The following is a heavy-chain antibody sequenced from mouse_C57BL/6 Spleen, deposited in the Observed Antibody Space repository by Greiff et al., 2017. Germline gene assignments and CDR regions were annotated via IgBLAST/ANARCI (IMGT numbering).Heavy chain of an antibody. CDR3: ARDFAYDYDGGVGYYAIDY. J-gene: IGHJ4*01. D-gene: IGHD2-4*01. V-gene: IGHV1-19*01. Sequence: EVKLMESGPVLVKPGASVKMSCKASGYTFTDYYMNWVKQSHGKSLEWIGVINPYNGGTSYNQKFKGKATLTVDKSSSTAYMELNSLTSEDSAVYYCARDFAYDYDGGVGYYAIDYWGQGTSVTVSS. CDR1: GYTFTDYY. CDR2: INPYNGGT.